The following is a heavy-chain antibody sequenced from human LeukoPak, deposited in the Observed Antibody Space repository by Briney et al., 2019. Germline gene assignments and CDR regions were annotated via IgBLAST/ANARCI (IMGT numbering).Heavy chain of an antibody. D-gene: IGHD1-14*01. V-gene: IGHV1-58*02. CDR2: IVVGSGNT. CDR3: AADNPWPEGPYGMDV. J-gene: IGHJ6*02. CDR1: GFTFTSSA. Sequence: KISCKASGFTFTSSAMQWVRQARGQRLEWIGWIVVGSGNTNYAQKFQERVTITRDMSTSTAYMELSSLRSEDTAVYYCAADNPWPEGPYGMDVWGQGTTVTVSS.